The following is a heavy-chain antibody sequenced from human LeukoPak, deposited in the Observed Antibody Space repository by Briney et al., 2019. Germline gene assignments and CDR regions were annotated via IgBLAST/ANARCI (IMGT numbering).Heavy chain of an antibody. CDR1: GFTFSSYS. V-gene: IGHV3-48*01. D-gene: IGHD2-2*01. CDR2: ISSSSSTI. J-gene: IGHJ4*02. Sequence: GGSLRLSCAASGFTFSSYSMNWVRQAPGKGLEWVSYISSSSSTIYYADSVKGRFTISRDNAKNSLYLQMNSLRAEDTAVYYCARNPLAYCSSTSCQGYRGQGTLVTVSS. CDR3: ARNPLAYCSSTSCQGY.